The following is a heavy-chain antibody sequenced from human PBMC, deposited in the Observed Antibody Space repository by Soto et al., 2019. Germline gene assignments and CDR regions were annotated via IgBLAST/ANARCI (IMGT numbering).Heavy chain of an antibody. D-gene: IGHD3-3*01. CDR1: GGSVSGYY. CDR2: INHSGNT. Sequence: LSLTCAVDGGSVSGYYWPWIRQPPGKGLEWIGEINHSGNTNYNPSLESRVTMSVDTSKNHFSLKLSSVTAADTAVYYFARCLRYYDFWSGYYSYYYGMDVWGQGTTVTVSS. CDR3: ARCLRYYDFWSGYYSYYYGMDV. J-gene: IGHJ6*02. V-gene: IGHV4-34*01.